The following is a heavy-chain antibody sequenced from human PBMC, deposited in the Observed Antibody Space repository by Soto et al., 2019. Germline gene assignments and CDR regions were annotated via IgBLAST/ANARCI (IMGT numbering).Heavy chain of an antibody. CDR1: GGSISSYY. CDR2: IYYSGST. CDR3: ARRHGSCFDY. Sequence: QVQLQESGPGLVKPSETLSLTCTVSGGSISSYYWSWIRQPPGKGLEWIGYIYYSGSTNYNPSRKSRVTLSVDKSKSQFSLKLSSVTAADTAVYYCARRHGSCFDYWGQGTLVTVSS. V-gene: IGHV4-59*12. J-gene: IGHJ4*02.